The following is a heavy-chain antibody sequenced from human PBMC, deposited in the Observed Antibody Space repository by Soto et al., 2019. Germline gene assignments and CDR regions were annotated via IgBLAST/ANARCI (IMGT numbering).Heavy chain of an antibody. J-gene: IGHJ4*02. V-gene: IGHV4-34*01. D-gene: IGHD2-8*02. CDR3: ARDKITGLFDY. Sequence: SETLSLTCAVYGGYFSGYYWSWIRQPPGKGLEWIGEINHSGSTNYNPSLKSRVTISVDTSKNQFSLKLSSVTAADTAVYYCARDKITGLFDYWGQGTLVTVSS. CDR1: GGYFSGYY. CDR2: INHSGST.